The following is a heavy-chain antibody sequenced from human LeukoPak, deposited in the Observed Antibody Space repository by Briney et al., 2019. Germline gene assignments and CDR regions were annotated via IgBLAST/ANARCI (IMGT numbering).Heavy chain of an antibody. CDR2: IYYSGST. CDR1: GGSISSYY. J-gene: IGHJ6*01. V-gene: IGHV4-59*01. Sequence: SGTLSLTCTVSGGSISSYYWSWIRQPPGKGLEWIWFIYYSGSTNYTPSLKSRVTISQHKSKNQFYLKLNTVTAEDTAVYYCARERDYYGRDV. CDR3: ARERDYYGRDV.